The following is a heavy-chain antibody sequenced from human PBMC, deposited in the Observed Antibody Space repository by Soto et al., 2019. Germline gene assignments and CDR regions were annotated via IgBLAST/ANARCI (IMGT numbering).Heavy chain of an antibody. V-gene: IGHV1-69*05. D-gene: IGHD2-8*01. CDR1: GGTFSSYA. Sequence: ASVKVSCKASGGTFSSYAISWVRQAPGQGLEWMGGIIPIFGTANYAQKFQGRVTMTTDTSISTASMELTRLTSDDTAIYYCARGDSTDCSNGVCSFFYNHDMDVWGQGTTVTVSS. J-gene: IGHJ6*02. CDR3: ARGDSTDCSNGVCSFFYNHDMDV. CDR2: IIPIFGTA.